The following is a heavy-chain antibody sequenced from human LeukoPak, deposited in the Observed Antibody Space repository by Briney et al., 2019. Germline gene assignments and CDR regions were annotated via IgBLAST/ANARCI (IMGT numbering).Heavy chain of an antibody. Sequence: GGSLRLSCAASGFTFSSYWMHWVRQAPGKGLVWVSRINSDGSSTSYADSVKGRFTISRDNAKNTLYLQMDSLRAEDTAMYYCARGTGSYYSLGYWGQGTLVTVSS. CDR2: INSDGSST. D-gene: IGHD1-26*01. CDR1: GFTFSSYW. V-gene: IGHV3-74*01. CDR3: ARGTGSYYSLGY. J-gene: IGHJ4*02.